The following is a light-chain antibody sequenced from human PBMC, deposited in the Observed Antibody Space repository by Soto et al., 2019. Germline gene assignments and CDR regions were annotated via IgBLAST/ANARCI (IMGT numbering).Light chain of an antibody. V-gene: IGKV3-15*01. CDR1: QSVDSN. CDR2: RAS. CDR3: QQYTNWPPTYT. J-gene: IGKJ2*01. Sequence: EIVMLQSPATLSLSPGERATLSCRASQSVDSNLAWYQQKPGQPPRLLIYRASARATGVPARFSGSGSGTDVTLTISSLQSDDFALYYCQQYTNWPPTYTFGQGTKLEI.